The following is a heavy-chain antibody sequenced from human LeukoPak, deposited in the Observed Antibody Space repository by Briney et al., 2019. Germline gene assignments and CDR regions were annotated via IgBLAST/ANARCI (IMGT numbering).Heavy chain of an antibody. J-gene: IGHJ4*02. CDR3: ARVSRGNSVGGDY. D-gene: IGHD4-23*01. CDR2: IYFSGNT. V-gene: IGHV4-59*02. Sequence: SETLSLTCTVSRGSVTSYYWSWIRQPPGKGLEWIGDIYFSGNTKYNPSLQSRVTISLDTSKNQFSLKLSSVTAADTAMYYCARVSRGNSVGGDYWGQGTLVTVSS. CDR1: RGSVTSYY.